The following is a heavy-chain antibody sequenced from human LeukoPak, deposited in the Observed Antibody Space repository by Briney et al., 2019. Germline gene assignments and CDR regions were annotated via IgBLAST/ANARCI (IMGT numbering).Heavy chain of an antibody. Sequence: SETLSLTCTVSGGSISSYYWRWIRQPPGKGLEWIGYIYYSGSTNYNPSLKSRVTISVDTSKNQFSLKLSSVTAADTAVYYCARDFAPALGYDYVWGSYRQEGAFDIWGQGTRVTVSS. CDR2: IYYSGST. D-gene: IGHD3-16*02. CDR3: ARDFAPALGYDYVWGSYRQEGAFDI. CDR1: GGSISSYY. V-gene: IGHV4-59*01. J-gene: IGHJ3*02.